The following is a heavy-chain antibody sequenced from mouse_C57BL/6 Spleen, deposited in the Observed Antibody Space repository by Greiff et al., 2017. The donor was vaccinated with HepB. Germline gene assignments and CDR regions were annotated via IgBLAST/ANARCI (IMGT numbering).Heavy chain of an antibody. V-gene: IGHV5-17*01. CDR2: ISSGSSTI. CDR1: GFTFSDYG. CDR3: ARPPHYYGSTLFAY. J-gene: IGHJ3*01. D-gene: IGHD1-1*01. Sequence: EVQLVESGGGLVKPGGSLKLSCAASGFTFSDYGMHWVRQAPEKGLEWVAYISSGSSTIYYADTVKGRFTISRDNAKNTLFLQMTSLRSEDTAMYYCARPPHYYGSTLFAYWGQGTLVTVSA.